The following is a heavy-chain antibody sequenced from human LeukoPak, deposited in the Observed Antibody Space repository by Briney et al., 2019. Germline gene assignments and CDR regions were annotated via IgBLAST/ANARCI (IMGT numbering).Heavy chain of an antibody. CDR1: GFTFSSYA. CDR3: AKDRPSLYYDFWSGYYTRGTLFDY. CDR2: ISGSGGST. J-gene: IGHJ4*02. Sequence: PGGSLRLSCAASGFTFSSYAMSWVRQAPGKGLEWVSAISGSGGSTYYAGSVKGRFTISRDNSKNTLYLQMNSLRAEDTAVYYCAKDRPSLYYDFWSGYYTRGTLFDYWGQGTLVTVSS. V-gene: IGHV3-23*01. D-gene: IGHD3-3*01.